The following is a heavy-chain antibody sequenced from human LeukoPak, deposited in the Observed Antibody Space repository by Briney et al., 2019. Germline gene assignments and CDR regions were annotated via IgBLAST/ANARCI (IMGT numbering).Heavy chain of an antibody. Sequence: SETLSLTCTVSGGSISSYYWSWIRQPPGKGLEWIGYIYTSGRTNYNPSLKSRVTISVDTSKKQFSLKLSSVTAADTAVYYCARRGIRNWFDPWGQGTLVTVSS. CDR2: IYTSGRT. D-gene: IGHD3-10*01. CDR3: ARRGIRNWFDP. CDR1: GGSISSYY. J-gene: IGHJ5*02. V-gene: IGHV4-4*09.